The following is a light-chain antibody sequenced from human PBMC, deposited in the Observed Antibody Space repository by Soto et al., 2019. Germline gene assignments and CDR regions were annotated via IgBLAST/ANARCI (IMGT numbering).Light chain of an antibody. CDR3: QEYNNWPLLT. Sequence: EIIVTQSPATLSVSPGERATLSCRATQSVNKNLAWSQQKPGQAPRLLTYGASTRATGIPARLGGSGYGTEFTLTISSLQSEDFAFYLCQEYNNWPLLTFGGGTKVEIK. CDR1: QSVNKN. CDR2: GAS. V-gene: IGKV3-15*01. J-gene: IGKJ4*02.